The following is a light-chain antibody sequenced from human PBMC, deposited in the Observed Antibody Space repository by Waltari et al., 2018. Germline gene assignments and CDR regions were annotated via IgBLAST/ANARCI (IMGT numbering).Light chain of an antibody. CDR3: QQRNNWPLT. J-gene: IGKJ5*01. Sequence: EVVLTQSPATLSLSPGARATLSCRASQSVGTSLAWYQQKPGQAPRLLIYDSSNRATGIPTRFSGSGSGTDFSLTISSLEPEDLAVYYCQQRNNWPLTFGQGTRLEIK. V-gene: IGKV3-11*01. CDR2: DSS. CDR1: QSVGTS.